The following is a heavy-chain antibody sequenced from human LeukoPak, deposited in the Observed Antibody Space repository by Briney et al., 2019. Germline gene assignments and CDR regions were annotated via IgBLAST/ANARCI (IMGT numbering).Heavy chain of an antibody. CDR2: IYYSGST. V-gene: IGHV4-59*01. Sequence: SETLSLTCTVSGGSISSYYWSWIRQPPRKGLEWIGCIYYSGSTNYNPSLKSRVTISVDTSKNQFSLKLSSVTAADTAVYYCAIGVWSGYYTNYYYYMDVWGKGTTVTVSS. J-gene: IGHJ6*03. CDR1: GGSISSYY. CDR3: AIGVWSGYYTNYYYYMDV. D-gene: IGHD3-3*01.